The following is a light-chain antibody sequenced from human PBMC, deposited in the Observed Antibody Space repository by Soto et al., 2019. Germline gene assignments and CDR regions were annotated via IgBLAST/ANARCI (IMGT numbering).Light chain of an antibody. CDR3: LQTYSIPRT. CDR2: PEV. CDR1: QSINTY. J-gene: IGKJ4*01. V-gene: IGKV1-39*01. Sequence: DIQMTQSPSSLSASVGDRVTITCRASQSINTYLNWYQQKPGKAPNLLISPEVGLHSGVPSRFSGTGSRTDFGLTISNLQPEDSATYYCLQTYSIPRTFCGGTKVEIK.